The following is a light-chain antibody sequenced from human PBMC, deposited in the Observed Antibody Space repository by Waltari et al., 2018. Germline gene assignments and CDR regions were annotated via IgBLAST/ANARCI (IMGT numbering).Light chain of an antibody. Sequence: QSALTQPASVSGSPGQSITLSCTGTSSDVGGYKYVSWYQQHPGKAPKLMIYEVSNRPSGVSNRFSGSKSGNTASLTISGLQAEDEADYYCTSYTSVSTLVFGTGTKVTVL. V-gene: IGLV2-14*01. J-gene: IGLJ1*01. CDR2: EVS. CDR1: SSDVGGYKY. CDR3: TSYTSVSTLV.